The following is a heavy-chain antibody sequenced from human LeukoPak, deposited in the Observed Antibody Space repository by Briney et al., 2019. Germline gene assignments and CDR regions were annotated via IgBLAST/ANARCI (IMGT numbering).Heavy chain of an antibody. CDR1: GYTFISYS. CDR2: INTYNGNT. V-gene: IGHV1-18*01. Sequence: GASVKVSCKASGYTFISYSISWVRQAPGQGLEWMGWINTYNGNTNYAQKLQGRVTMTTDTSTSTAYMELRSLRSDDTAVYYCARGGGELRYFDWLLYPYYYYYYMDVWGKGTTVTVSS. D-gene: IGHD3-9*01. CDR3: ARGGGELRYFDWLLYPYYYYYYMDV. J-gene: IGHJ6*03.